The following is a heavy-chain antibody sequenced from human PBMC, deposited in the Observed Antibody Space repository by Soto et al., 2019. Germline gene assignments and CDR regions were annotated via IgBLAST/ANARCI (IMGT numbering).Heavy chain of an antibody. V-gene: IGHV4-4*07. D-gene: IGHD6-13*01. CDR3: ARGSSRWDY. Sequence: LSLTCTVPGGSISSFYCSWIRQPAGKGLEWIGRIYSGGRNNYNPSLKSRVTMSVDTSKNQFSLRLSSVTAADTAMYYCARGSSRWDYWGQGTLVTVSS. CDR1: GGSISSFY. J-gene: IGHJ4*02. CDR2: IYSGGRN.